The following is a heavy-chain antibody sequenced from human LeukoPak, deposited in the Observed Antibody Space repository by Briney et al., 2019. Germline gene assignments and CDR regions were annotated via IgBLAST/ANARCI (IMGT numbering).Heavy chain of an antibody. V-gene: IGHV5-51*01. J-gene: IGHJ4*02. D-gene: IGHD5-12*01. CDR1: GYSFTSYW. CDR3: ARLWGGYDYGGRFDY. Sequence: GESLKISCKGSGYSFTSYWIGWVRQMPGKGLEWMGIIYPGDSDTRYSPSFQGQVTISADKSISTAYLQWSSLKASDTAMYYCARLWGGYDYGGRFDYWGQGTLVTVSS. CDR2: IYPGDSDT.